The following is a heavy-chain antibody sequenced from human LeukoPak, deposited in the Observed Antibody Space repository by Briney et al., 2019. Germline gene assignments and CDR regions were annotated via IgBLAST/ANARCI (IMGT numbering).Heavy chain of an antibody. CDR3: VREESGGYFDY. J-gene: IGHJ4*02. CDR1: GFTFTNYL. D-gene: IGHD2-8*02. V-gene: IGHV1-46*01. Sequence: ASVKIAFKSFGFTFTNYLLHWVRQAPGQGLEWVGRIAPSVDTTNYAQKFRGRVTMTRDTSTSTVYMELSSLRSDDTAIYYCVREESGGYFDYWGQGTLVTVSS. CDR2: IAPSVDTT.